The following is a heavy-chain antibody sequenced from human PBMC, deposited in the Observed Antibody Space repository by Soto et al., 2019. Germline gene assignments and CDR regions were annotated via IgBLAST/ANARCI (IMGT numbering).Heavy chain of an antibody. CDR1: GGSISSGGYY. V-gene: IGHV4-31*03. D-gene: IGHD6-6*01. CDR3: ARVHSSFVWFDP. J-gene: IGHJ5*02. Sequence: SETLSLTCTVSGGSISSGGYYWSWIRQHPGKGLEWIGYIYYSGSTYYNPSLKSRVTISVDTSKNQFSLKLSSVTAADTAVYYCARVHSSFVWFDPWGQGTLVTVSS. CDR2: IYYSGST.